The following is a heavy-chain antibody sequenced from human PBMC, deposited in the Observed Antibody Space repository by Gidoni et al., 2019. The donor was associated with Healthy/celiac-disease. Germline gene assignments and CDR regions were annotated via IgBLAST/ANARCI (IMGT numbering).Heavy chain of an antibody. CDR1: GFTFSSYG. V-gene: IGHV3-30*18. Sequence: QVQLVESGGGVLQPGRSLRLSCAASGFTFSSYGMHWVRQAPGKGLEWVAVISYDGSNKYYADSVKGRFTISRDNSKNTLYLQMNSLRAEDTAVYYCAKDRYGSGSYSDWGQGTLVTVSS. D-gene: IGHD3-10*01. CDR3: AKDRYGSGSYSD. CDR2: ISYDGSNK. J-gene: IGHJ4*02.